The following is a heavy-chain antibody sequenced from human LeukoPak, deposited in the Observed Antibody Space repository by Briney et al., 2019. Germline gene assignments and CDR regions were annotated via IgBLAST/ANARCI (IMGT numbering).Heavy chain of an antibody. CDR1: GFTFSSYA. V-gene: IGHV3-30-3*02. J-gene: IGHJ4*02. CDR3: ANDPYRFGGYNLGGGESYY. Sequence: GGSLRLSCAASGFTFSSYAMHWVRQAPGKGLEWVAVISYDGSNKYYADSVKGRFTISRDNSKNTLYLQMNSLRAEDTAVYYWANDPYRFGGYNLGGGESYYWGQGTLVTVSS. CDR2: ISYDGSNK. D-gene: IGHD5-24*01.